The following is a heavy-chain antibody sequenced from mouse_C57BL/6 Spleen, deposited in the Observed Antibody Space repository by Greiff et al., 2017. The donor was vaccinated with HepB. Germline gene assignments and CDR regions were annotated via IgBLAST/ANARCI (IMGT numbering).Heavy chain of an antibody. CDR3: ARPPITTVVADWYFDV. Sequence: EVQLVESGGDLVKPGGSLKLSCAASGFTFSSYGMSWVRQTPDKRLEWVATISSGGSYTYYPDGVKGRFTISRDNAKNTLYLQMSSLKSEDTAMYYCARPPITTVVADWYFDVWGTGTTVTVSS. D-gene: IGHD1-1*01. CDR2: ISSGGSYT. CDR1: GFTFSSYG. J-gene: IGHJ1*03. V-gene: IGHV5-6*01.